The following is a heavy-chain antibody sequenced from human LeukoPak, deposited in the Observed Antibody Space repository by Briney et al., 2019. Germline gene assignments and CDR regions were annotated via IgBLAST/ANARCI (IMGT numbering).Heavy chain of an antibody. Sequence: PGGSLRLSCAASGFTVRDYHMSWIRQAPGKGLELVSAIVGSSTHHADSVKGRFTISRDNFKNTLNLQMNSLRAEDSAIYYCTRDEPGSGWFNWGQGTLVTVSS. J-gene: IGHJ4*02. D-gene: IGHD6-19*01. V-gene: IGHV3-23*01. CDR2: IVGSST. CDR1: GFTVRDYH. CDR3: TRDEPGSGWFN.